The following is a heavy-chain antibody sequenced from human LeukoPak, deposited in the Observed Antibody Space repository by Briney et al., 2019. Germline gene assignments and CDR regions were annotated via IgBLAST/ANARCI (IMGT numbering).Heavy chain of an antibody. CDR1: GFTFSSYA. D-gene: IGHD3-10*01. CDR2: LRGSGGST. V-gene: IGHV3-23*01. CDR3: AKALSYYYGSGSYSNA. J-gene: IGHJ3*01. Sequence: GGSLRHSCAASGFTFSSYAMSWVRQAPGKGLEWVSALRGSGGSTYYVDSVKGRFTISRDNSENTLYLKRNSLRGEDTAVYYCAKALSYYYGSGSYSNAWGQGTMVTASS.